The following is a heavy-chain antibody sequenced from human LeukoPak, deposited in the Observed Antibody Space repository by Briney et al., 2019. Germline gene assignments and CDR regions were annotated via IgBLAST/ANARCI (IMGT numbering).Heavy chain of an antibody. CDR2: IYYSGST. D-gene: IGHD6-6*01. J-gene: IGHJ4*02. Sequence: MTSETLSLTCTVSGGSISSSSYYWGWIRQPPGKGLEWIGSIYYSGSTYYNPSLKSRVTISVDTSKNQFSLRLSSVTAADTAVYYCTTIEYSSSIVYWGQGTLVTVSS. V-gene: IGHV4-39*07. CDR3: TTIEYSSSIVY. CDR1: GGSISSSSYY.